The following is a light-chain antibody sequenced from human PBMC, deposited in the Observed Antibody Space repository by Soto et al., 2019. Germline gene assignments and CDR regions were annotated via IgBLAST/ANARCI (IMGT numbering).Light chain of an antibody. Sequence: QSALTQPASVSGSPGQSITISCTGTSSDVGTYNVVSWYQQHPDKAPKLIIYEVSKRPSGVSNRFSGSKSGNTASLTISGLQAEDEADYHCCSYAGRSTVVFGGGTQLTVL. J-gene: IGLJ2*01. CDR2: EVS. CDR3: CSYAGRSTVV. V-gene: IGLV2-23*02. CDR1: SSDVGTYNV.